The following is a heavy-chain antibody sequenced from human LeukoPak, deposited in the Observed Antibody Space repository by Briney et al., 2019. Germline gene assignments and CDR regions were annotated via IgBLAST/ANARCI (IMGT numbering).Heavy chain of an antibody. D-gene: IGHD2-2*01. CDR1: GFTFSSYW. CDR3: ARAGQYIVVVPAAMSRVDY. CDR2: IKQDGSEK. Sequence: GGSLRLSCAASGFTFSSYWMSWVRQAPGKGLEWAANIKQDGSEKYYVDSVKGRFTISRDNAKNSLYLQMNSLRAEDTAVYYCARAGQYIVVVPAAMSRVDYWGQGTLVTVSS. J-gene: IGHJ4*02. V-gene: IGHV3-7*01.